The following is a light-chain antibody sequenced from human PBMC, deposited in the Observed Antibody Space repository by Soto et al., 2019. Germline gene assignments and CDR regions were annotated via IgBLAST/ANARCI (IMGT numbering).Light chain of an antibody. Sequence: EIVLTQSPGTLSLSPGERATLSCEASQSITSGYLAWYQQKPGQAPRLLIYGASSRATGIPDRFSGSGSGTDFTLTISRLEPEDFAVYYCQLYAGSPYTFGQGTKLVIK. CDR1: QSITSGY. V-gene: IGKV3-20*01. CDR2: GAS. CDR3: QLYAGSPYT. J-gene: IGKJ2*01.